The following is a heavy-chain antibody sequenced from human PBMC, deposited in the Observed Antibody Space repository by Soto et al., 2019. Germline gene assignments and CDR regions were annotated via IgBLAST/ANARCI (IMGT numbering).Heavy chain of an antibody. V-gene: IGHV4-59*01. CDR1: GGSISSYY. D-gene: IGHD3-16*01. J-gene: IGHJ4*02. CDR3: ARVWGEAFDF. CDR2: IYYTGST. Sequence: QVQLQESGPGLVKPSETLSLTCTVSGGSISSYYWSWIRQPPGKGLEWIGYIYYTGSTNYNPSLKSRVTISVDTSKNQFSLKLSSVTAADTAVYYCARVWGEAFDFWGQGTLVTVSS.